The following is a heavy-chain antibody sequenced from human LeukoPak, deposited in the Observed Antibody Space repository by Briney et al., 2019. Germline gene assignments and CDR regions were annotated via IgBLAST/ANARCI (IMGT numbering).Heavy chain of an antibody. V-gene: IGHV3-7*03. CDR3: AKRMIRGVNHDAFDL. D-gene: IGHD3-10*01. Sequence: GSLRLSCAASGFTCSNYWMTWVRQTPGKGLEFVANIDRDGSVKNYVGSVKGRFTISRDNSKNTLYLQMNSLRAEDTAVYYCAKRMIRGVNHDAFDLWGQGTMVTVSS. J-gene: IGHJ3*01. CDR2: IDRDGSVK. CDR1: GFTCSNYW.